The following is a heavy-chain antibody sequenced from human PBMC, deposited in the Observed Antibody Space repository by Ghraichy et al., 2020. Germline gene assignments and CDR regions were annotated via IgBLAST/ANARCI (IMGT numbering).Heavy chain of an antibody. J-gene: IGHJ6*02. D-gene: IGHD2-15*01. Sequence: GGSLRLSCAASGFTFSSYSMNWVRQAPGKGLEWVSSISSSSSYIYYADSVKGRFTISRDNAKNSLYLQMNSLRAEDTAVYYCARYCSGGSCYRNYYYGMDVWGQGTTVTVSS. V-gene: IGHV3-21*01. CDR2: ISSSSSYI. CDR3: ARYCSGGSCYRNYYYGMDV. CDR1: GFTFSSYS.